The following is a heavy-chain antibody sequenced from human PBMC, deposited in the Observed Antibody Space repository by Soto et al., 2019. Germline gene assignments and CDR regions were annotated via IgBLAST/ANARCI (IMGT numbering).Heavy chain of an antibody. CDR1: GFSLSTRGVG. V-gene: IGHV2-5*02. J-gene: IGHJ4*02. Sequence: QITLKESGPTLVKPTQTLTLTCTFSGFSLSTRGVGVGWIHQPPGKALEWLALLYWDDDKGYSPSLKSRLTITEDTTQNQVVLTVTNMDPVDTATYYCAHRPRGYSYYFDYWGQGTLVTVSP. CDR2: LYWDDDK. CDR3: AHRPRGYSYYFDY. D-gene: IGHD5-18*01.